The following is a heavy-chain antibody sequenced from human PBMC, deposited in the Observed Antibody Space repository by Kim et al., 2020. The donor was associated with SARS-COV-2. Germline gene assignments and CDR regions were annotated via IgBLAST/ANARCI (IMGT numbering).Heavy chain of an antibody. D-gene: IGHD3-3*01. CDR1: GFTFSNYA. CDR3: AKDPYYDFWSGYFFDY. Sequence: GGSLRLSCAASGFTFSNYAMSWVRQAPGKGLEWVSAISGSGGSTYYADSVKGRFTISRDNSKNTLYLQMNSQRDEDTAVYYCAKDPYYDFWSGYFFDYLGQGTLVTVSS. CDR2: ISGSGGST. J-gene: IGHJ4*02. V-gene: IGHV3-23*01.